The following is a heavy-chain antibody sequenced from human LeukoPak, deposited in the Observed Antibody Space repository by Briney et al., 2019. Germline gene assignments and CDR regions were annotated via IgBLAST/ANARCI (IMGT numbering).Heavy chain of an antibody. J-gene: IGHJ4*02. Sequence: SETLSLTCTVSGGSISSYYWGWIRQPPGKGLEWIGSIYYSGSTYYNPSLKSRVTISVDTSKNQFSLKLSSVTAADTAVYYCARLYGFNFDYWGQGTLVTVSS. CDR2: IYYSGST. CDR1: GGSISSYY. CDR3: ARLYGFNFDY. V-gene: IGHV4-39*01. D-gene: IGHD3-16*01.